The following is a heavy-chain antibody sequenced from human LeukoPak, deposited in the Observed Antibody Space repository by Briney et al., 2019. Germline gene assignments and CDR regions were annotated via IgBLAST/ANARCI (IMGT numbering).Heavy chain of an antibody. CDR2: INPSGSST. CDR1: GYTFTSHY. J-gene: IGHJ5*02. Sequence: ASVKVSCKASGYTFTSHYMHWVRQAPGQGLEWMGLINPSGSSTLYAQKFQGRVTMTRDMSTSTVYMELSSLRSEDTAVYYCASTAVYDSSGYYPAWGQGTLVTVSS. D-gene: IGHD3-22*01. V-gene: IGHV1-46*03. CDR3: ASTAVYDSSGYYPA.